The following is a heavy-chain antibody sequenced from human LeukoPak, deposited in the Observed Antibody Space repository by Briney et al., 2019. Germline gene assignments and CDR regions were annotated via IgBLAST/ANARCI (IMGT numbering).Heavy chain of an antibody. D-gene: IGHD6-6*01. CDR2: IKQDGSQR. Sequence: GGSLRLSCAASGFTFSSYGMHWVRQAPGKGPEWVANIKQDGSQRYYVDSVRGRFTISGDNAKNSLFLQMNGLRAEDTAVYYCARRGGSSSRRSPIDYWGQGTLVTVSS. V-gene: IGHV3-7*01. CDR1: GFTFSSYG. J-gene: IGHJ4*02. CDR3: ARRGGSSSRRSPIDY.